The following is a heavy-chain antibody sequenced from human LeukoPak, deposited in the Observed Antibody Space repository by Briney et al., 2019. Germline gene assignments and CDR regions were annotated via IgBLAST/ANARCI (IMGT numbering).Heavy chain of an antibody. V-gene: IGHV3-23*01. Sequence: GGSLRLSCAASGFTFSNYAMSWVRQAPGKGLEWVSAISGNGDITYYTDSVKGRFTISRDNSKNTLYLQMNSLRVEDTAFYYCAKDNRRHYTSGPNPDSLHWGQGALVTVSS. CDR2: ISGNGDIT. CDR1: GFTFSNYA. J-gene: IGHJ4*02. CDR3: AKDNRRHYTSGPNPDSLH. D-gene: IGHD6-19*01.